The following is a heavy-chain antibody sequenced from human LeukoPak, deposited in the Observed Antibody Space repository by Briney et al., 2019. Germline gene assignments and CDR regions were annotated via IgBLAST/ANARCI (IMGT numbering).Heavy chain of an antibody. CDR1: GFTFSSYA. CDR3: ASPPPRDAPAPP. D-gene: IGHD5-24*01. J-gene: IGHJ4*02. V-gene: IGHV3-66*01. CDR2: IYSGGST. Sequence: GGSLRLSCAASGFTFSSYAIHWVRQAPGKGLEWVSVIYSGGSTYYADSVKGRFTISRDNSKNTLYLQMNSLRAEDTAVYYCASPPPRDAPAPPWGQGTLVTVSS.